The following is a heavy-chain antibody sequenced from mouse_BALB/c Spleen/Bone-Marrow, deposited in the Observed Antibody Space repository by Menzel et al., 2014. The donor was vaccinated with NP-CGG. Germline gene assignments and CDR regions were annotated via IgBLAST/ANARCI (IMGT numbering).Heavy chain of an antibody. V-gene: IGHV14-3*02. Sequence: VHVKQSGAELVKPGASVKLSCTASGFNIKDTYMHWVKQRPEQGLEWIGRIGPAIGNTKYDPKFKGKATITADTSSNTAYLQLSSLTSEDTAVYYCARESYDYDVYFDYWGQGTTLTVSS. J-gene: IGHJ2*01. CDR2: IGPAIGNT. D-gene: IGHD2-4*01. CDR1: GFNIKDTY. CDR3: ARESYDYDVYFDY.